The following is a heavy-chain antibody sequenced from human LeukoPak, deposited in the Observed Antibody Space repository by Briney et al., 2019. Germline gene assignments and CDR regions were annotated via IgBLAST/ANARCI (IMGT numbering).Heavy chain of an antibody. CDR1: GCSIISYY. D-gene: IGHD3-3*01. J-gene: IGHJ4*02. CDR3: ARLWYYDFWSGYYFDY. CDR2: IYYSGST. Sequence: SETLSLTCTVSGCSIISYYWSWIPQPPGKGLEWIGNIYYSGSTNYNPSLKSRVTISVDTSKNQFSLKLSSVTAADTAVYYCARLWYYDFWSGYYFDYWGQGTLVTVSS. V-gene: IGHV4-59*01.